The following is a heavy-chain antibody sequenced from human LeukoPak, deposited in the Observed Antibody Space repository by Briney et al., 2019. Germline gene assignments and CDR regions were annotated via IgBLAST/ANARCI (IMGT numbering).Heavy chain of an antibody. J-gene: IGHJ4*02. CDR3: ARHGKWMPVDS. CDR2: IYYSGST. V-gene: IGHV4-59*08. D-gene: IGHD5-12*01. Sequence: PSETLSLTCTVSGGSIISYYWSWIRQSPGKRLEWIGYIYYSGSTNYNPSLKSRVTISLDTSKTQFSLKLSSVTAADTAMYYCARHGKWMPVDSWGQGTLVTVSS. CDR1: GGSIISYY.